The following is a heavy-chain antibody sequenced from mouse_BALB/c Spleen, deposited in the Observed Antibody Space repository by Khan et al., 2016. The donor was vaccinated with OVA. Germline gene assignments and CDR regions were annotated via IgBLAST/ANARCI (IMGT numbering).Heavy chain of an antibody. CDR1: GYTFTSYW. CDR3: SRNPFAY. Sequence: QVQLQQPGAELVRPGASVKLSCEASGYTFTSYWMNWVKQSPEQGLEWIGRIDPYDSETHYNQNFKDKAILTVAKESSTAYMQLSSLTAEDSAVYFCSRNPFAYWGQGTLVTVSA. J-gene: IGHJ3*01. V-gene: IGHV1-52*01. CDR2: IDPYDSET.